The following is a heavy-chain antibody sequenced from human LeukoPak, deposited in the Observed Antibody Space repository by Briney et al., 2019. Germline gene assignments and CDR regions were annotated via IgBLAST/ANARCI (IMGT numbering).Heavy chain of an antibody. CDR1: GGSISSGGYS. V-gene: IGHV4-30-2*01. CDR3: XRXTXGVXXXLTGYYRRYWYFDL. J-gene: IGHJ2*01. Sequence: SETLSLTCAVSGGSISSGGYSWSWIRQPPGKGLEWIGYIYHSGSTYYNPSLKSRVTISVYRSKNQFSLKLSSVTAADTAVYYXXRXTXGVXXXLTGYYRRYWYFDLWGRGTLVTVSS. D-gene: IGHD3-9*01. CDR2: IYHSGST.